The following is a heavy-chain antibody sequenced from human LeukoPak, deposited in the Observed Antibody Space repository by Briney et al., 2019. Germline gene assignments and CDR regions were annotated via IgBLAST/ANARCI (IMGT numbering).Heavy chain of an antibody. CDR1: GFTFSSYW. D-gene: IGHD1-26*01. CDR2: IKQDGSEK. CDR3: AREVGAIPFDY. J-gene: IGHJ4*02. V-gene: IGHV3-7*01. Sequence: PGGSLRLSCAASGFTFSSYWMSWVRQAPGNGLEWVANIKQDGSEKYYVDSVKGRFTISRDNAKNSLYLQMNSLRAEDTAVYYCAREVGAIPFDYWGQGTLVTVSS.